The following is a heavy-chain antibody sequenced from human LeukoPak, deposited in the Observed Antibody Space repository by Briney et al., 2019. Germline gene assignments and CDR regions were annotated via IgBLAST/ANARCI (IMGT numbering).Heavy chain of an antibody. J-gene: IGHJ4*02. CDR1: GFTFSTYA. Sequence: PGGSLRLSCAASGFTFSTYAMTGVRQAPGKGLEWVSGISTSGDRTYYADSVKGRFTISRDNSKNTLYLQMNSQRAEDTAEYYCARSAVGTSCCTAVDYWGQGTLVTVSS. CDR3: ARSAVGTSCCTAVDY. V-gene: IGHV3-23*01. D-gene: IGHD1-26*01. CDR2: ISTSGDRT.